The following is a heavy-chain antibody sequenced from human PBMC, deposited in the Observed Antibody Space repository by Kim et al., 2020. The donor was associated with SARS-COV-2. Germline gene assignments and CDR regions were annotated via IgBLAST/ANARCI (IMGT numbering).Heavy chain of an antibody. D-gene: IGHD6-13*01. Sequence: KLQGRVTMTTDTSTSTAYMELRSLRSDDTAVYYCARDLGIAAAGPDAFDIWGQGTMVTVSS. J-gene: IGHJ3*02. V-gene: IGHV1-18*01. CDR3: ARDLGIAAAGPDAFDI.